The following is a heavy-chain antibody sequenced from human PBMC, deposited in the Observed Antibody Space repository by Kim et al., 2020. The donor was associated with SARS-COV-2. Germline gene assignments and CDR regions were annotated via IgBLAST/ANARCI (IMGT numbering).Heavy chain of an antibody. V-gene: IGHV3-23*03. D-gene: IGHD6-13*01. CDR2: IYSGGSST. Sequence: GGSLRLSCAASGFTFSSYAMSWVRQAPGKGLEWVSVIYSGGSSTYYADSVKGRFTISRDNSKNTLYLQMNSLRAEDTAVYYCAKEIGAAAAGRNYYYYGMDVWGQGTTVTVSS. CDR3: AKEIGAAAAGRNYYYYGMDV. J-gene: IGHJ6*02. CDR1: GFTFSSYA.